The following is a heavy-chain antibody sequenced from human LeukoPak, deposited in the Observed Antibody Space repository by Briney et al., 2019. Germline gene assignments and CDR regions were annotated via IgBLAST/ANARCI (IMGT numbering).Heavy chain of an antibody. CDR1: GGTFSSYA. V-gene: IGHV1-69*04. D-gene: IGHD3-3*01. Sequence: ASVKVSCKASGGTFSSYAISWVRQAPGQGLEWMGRIIPILGIANYAQKFQGRVTITADKSTSAAYMELSRLRSDDTAVYYCARGRFLEWLLYGYYFDYWGQGTLVTVSS. CDR3: ARGRFLEWLLYGYYFDY. CDR2: IIPILGIA. J-gene: IGHJ4*02.